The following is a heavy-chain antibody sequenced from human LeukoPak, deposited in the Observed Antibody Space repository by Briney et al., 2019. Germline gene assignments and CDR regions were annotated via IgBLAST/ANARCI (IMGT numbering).Heavy chain of an antibody. CDR1: GYTFTNYD. Sequence: GASVKVSCKASGYTFTNYDINWVRQATGQGLEWMGWMNPNSRNTGYAQKFQGRVTMTRDTSISTAYTELSSLRSEDTAVYYCARGNYYGNSVYDAFDIWGQGTMVTVSA. CDR3: ARGNYYGNSVYDAFDI. CDR2: MNPNSRNT. J-gene: IGHJ3*02. V-gene: IGHV1-8*01. D-gene: IGHD3-22*01.